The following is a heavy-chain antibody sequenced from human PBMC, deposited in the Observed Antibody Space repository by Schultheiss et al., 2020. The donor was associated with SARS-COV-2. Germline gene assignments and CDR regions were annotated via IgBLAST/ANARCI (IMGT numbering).Heavy chain of an antibody. CDR1: GGSISSSNW. Sequence: SETLSLTCAVSGGSISSSNWWSWVRQPPGKGLEWIGEIYHSGSTNYNPSLKSRVTISVDKSKNQFSLKLSSVTAADTAVYYCARVGDQLLYWFDPWGQGTLVTVSS. D-gene: IGHD2-2*01. V-gene: IGHV4-4*02. J-gene: IGHJ5*02. CDR3: ARVGDQLLYWFDP. CDR2: IYHSGST.